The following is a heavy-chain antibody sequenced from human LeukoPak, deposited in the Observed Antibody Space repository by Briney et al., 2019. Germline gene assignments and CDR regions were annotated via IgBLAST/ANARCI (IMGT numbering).Heavy chain of an antibody. D-gene: IGHD5-18*01. CDR3: ARGKGSYDYGRFFDY. Sequence: SETPSLTCAVYGGSFSGYYWSWIRQPPGKGLEWIGEITHSGSTNYNPSLKSRVTISVDTSKNQFSLKLSSVTAADTAVYYCARGKGSYDYGRFFDYWGQGTLVTVSS. V-gene: IGHV4-34*01. CDR2: ITHSGST. CDR1: GGSFSGYY. J-gene: IGHJ4*02.